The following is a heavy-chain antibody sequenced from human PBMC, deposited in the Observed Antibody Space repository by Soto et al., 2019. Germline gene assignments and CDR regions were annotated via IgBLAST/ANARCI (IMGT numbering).Heavy chain of an antibody. Sequence: EVQLLESGGGLVQPGGSLRLSCAASGFTFSSYAMSWVRQAPGKGLEWVSAISGSGGSTYYADSVKGRFTISRDNSKNTLYLQMNSRRAEDTAVYYCAKVVGATRGYFDYWGQGTLVTVSS. J-gene: IGHJ4*02. D-gene: IGHD1-26*01. V-gene: IGHV3-23*01. CDR1: GFTFSSYA. CDR2: ISGSGGST. CDR3: AKVVGATRGYFDY.